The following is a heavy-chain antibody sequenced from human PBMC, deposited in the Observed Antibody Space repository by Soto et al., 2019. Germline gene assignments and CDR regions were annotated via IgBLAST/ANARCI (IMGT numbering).Heavy chain of an antibody. CDR1: GFTFSSYG. J-gene: IGHJ4*02. Sequence: GGSLRLSCAASGFTFSSYGMHWVRQAPGKGLEWVAVISYDGSDKYYADSVKGRFIISRDNSKNMVYLQMNSLRAEDTAVYYCACLAWFGDPVPPFDCWGQGIVVTVSP. CDR2: ISYDGSDK. D-gene: IGHD3-10*01. V-gene: IGHV3-33*08. CDR3: ACLAWFGDPVPPFDC.